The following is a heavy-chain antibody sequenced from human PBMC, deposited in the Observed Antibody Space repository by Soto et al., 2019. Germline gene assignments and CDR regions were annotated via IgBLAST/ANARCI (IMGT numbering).Heavy chain of an antibody. CDR3: AKARAYSSGHALFDY. D-gene: IGHD5-18*01. V-gene: IGHV3-23*01. CDR1: GFTLTSYA. CDR2: IRGGGDIT. Sequence: GGSLRLSWAASGFTLTSYAMSWVRQAPGKGLERVSLIRGGGDITYYADPVKGRFTISRDTSTNRLYLQMNSLRAEDTAVYYCAKARAYSSGHALFDYGGPGTLVTVSS. J-gene: IGHJ4*02.